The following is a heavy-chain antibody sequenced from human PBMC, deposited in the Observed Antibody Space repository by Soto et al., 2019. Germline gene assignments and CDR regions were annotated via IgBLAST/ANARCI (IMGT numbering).Heavy chain of an antibody. CDR2: ISGSGGST. J-gene: IGHJ4*02. Sequence: GGSLRLSCAASGFTFSIYAMNWVRQAPGKGLEWVSAISGSGGSTYYVDSVKGRFTISRDNSKNTLYLQMNSLRAEDTAIYYCAKDLFHLPPGLGHTLITMIRGVITVYWGQGTLVTVSS. D-gene: IGHD3-10*01. CDR3: AKDLFHLPPGLGHTLITMIRGVITVY. CDR1: GFTFSIYA. V-gene: IGHV3-23*01.